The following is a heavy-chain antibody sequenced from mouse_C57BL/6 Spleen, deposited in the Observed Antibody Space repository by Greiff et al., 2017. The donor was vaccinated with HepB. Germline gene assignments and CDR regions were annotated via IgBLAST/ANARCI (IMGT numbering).Heavy chain of an antibody. V-gene: IGHV1-18*01. CDR1: GYTFTDYN. CDR3: AREDYAMDY. J-gene: IGHJ4*01. Sequence: EVKLQESGPELVKPGASVMIPCKASGYTFTDYNMDWVKQSHGKSLEWIGDINPNNGGTIYNQKFKGKATLTVDKSSSTAYMELRSLTSEDTAVYYCAREDYAMDYWGQGTSVTVSS. CDR2: INPNNGGT.